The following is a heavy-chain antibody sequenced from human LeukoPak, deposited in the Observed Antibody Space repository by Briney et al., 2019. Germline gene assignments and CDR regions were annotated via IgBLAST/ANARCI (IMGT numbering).Heavy chain of an antibody. Sequence: PGGSLRLSCAASGFTFSSYAMSWVRQAPGKGLEWVSTISGSGGTTYYADSVKGRFTISRDNSKNTLFLQMNSLRAEDTAVYFCARATTGNYFDYWGQGTLVTVSS. J-gene: IGHJ4*02. D-gene: IGHD1-1*01. CDR3: ARATTGNYFDY. V-gene: IGHV3-23*01. CDR2: ISGSGGTT. CDR1: GFTFSSYA.